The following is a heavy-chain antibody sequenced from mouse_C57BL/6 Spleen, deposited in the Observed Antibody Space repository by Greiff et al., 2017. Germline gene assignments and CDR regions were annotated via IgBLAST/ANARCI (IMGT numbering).Heavy chain of an antibody. CDR1: GFTFSSYA. J-gene: IGHJ4*01. CDR2: ISDGGSYT. Sequence: EVQRVESGGGLVKPGGSLKLSCAASGFTFSSYAMSWVRQTPDKRLEWVATISDGGSYTYYPDNVKGRFTISRDNAKNNLYLQMSHLKSEDTAMYYCARDVGYYGAMDYWGQGTSVTVSS. D-gene: IGHD1-2*01. CDR3: ARDVGYYGAMDY. V-gene: IGHV5-4*01.